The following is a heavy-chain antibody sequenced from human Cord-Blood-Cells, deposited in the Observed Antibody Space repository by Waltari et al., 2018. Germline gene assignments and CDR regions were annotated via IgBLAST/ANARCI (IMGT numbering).Heavy chain of an antibody. CDR1: GGSFSGYS. Sequence: QVQLQQWGAGLLKPSETLSLTCAVYGGSFSGYSWTWIRQPPGKGLEWIGEINHSGSTNYNPSLKSRVTISVDTSKNQFSLKLSSVTAADTVVYYCARFHSGWYAFDIWGQGTMVTVSS. V-gene: IGHV4-34*01. CDR3: ARFHSGWYAFDI. D-gene: IGHD6-19*01. J-gene: IGHJ3*02. CDR2: INHSGST.